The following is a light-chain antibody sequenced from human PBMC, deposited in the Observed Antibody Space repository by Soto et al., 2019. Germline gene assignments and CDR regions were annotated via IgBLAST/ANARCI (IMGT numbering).Light chain of an antibody. CDR2: GAS. J-gene: IGKJ1*01. CDR1: QSISTN. CDR3: QQYNNWPRT. Sequence: EVVMTQSPATLSVSPGERAALSCRASQSISTNLAWYQQNLGQAPRLLIYGASTRATGIPARFSGSGSGTDFTLTITSLQSEDFAVYYCQQYNNWPRTFGQGTKVDIK. V-gene: IGKV3-15*01.